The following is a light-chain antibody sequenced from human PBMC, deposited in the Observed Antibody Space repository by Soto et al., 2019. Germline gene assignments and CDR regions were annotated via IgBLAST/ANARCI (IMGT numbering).Light chain of an antibody. V-gene: IGKV1-9*01. J-gene: IGKJ4*01. CDR3: QQLKSYPLT. CDR1: QGIDSY. Sequence: DIQLTQSPSFLSASVGDRVTITCRASQGIDSYLAWFQLKPGKAPNLLIYAASTLQSGVPSRFSGSQSGTEFTLTISSLQPEDFATYYCQQLKSYPLTVGGGTKVEIK. CDR2: AAS.